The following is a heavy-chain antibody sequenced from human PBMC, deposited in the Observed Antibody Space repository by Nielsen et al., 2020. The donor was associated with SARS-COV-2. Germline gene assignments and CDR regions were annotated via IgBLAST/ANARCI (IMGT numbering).Heavy chain of an antibody. D-gene: IGHD3-22*01. Sequence: GGSLRLSCVVSGFTFRGYWMTWVRQAPGKGLEWVGNIKLDGSEKYYVDSVKGRFSISRENAKNSLYLQMDSLRAEDTAIYYCARVNHSSISAWGQGTVVTVSS. CDR3: ARVNHSSISA. CDR2: IKLDGSEK. J-gene: IGHJ5*02. CDR1: GFTFRGYW. V-gene: IGHV3-7*01.